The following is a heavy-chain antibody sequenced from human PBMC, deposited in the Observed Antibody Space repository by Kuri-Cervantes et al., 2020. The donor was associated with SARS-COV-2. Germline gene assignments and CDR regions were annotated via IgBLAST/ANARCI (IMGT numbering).Heavy chain of an antibody. D-gene: IGHD3-10*01. CDR2: IIPIFETV. V-gene: IGHV1-69*06. J-gene: IGHJ5*02. CDR1: GGPLNNYV. Sequence: SVKVSCKASGGPLNNYVINWVRQAPGQGLEWMGRIIPIFETVNYAQKFQGRVTITADKSTSTGYMEVSSLTSEDTAVYYCARSSGRHLYSPSENRFDPWGQGTLVTGSS. CDR3: ARSSGRHLYSPSENRFDP.